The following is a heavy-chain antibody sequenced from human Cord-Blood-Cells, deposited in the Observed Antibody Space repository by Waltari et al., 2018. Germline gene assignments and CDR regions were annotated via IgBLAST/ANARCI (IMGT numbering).Heavy chain of an antibody. CDR1: GSTFTSYD. D-gene: IGHD3-10*01. J-gene: IGHJ3*02. V-gene: IGHV1-8*03. CDR2: MNPNSGNT. Sequence: QAQLVQSGAEVKQPGASVKVSFKASGSTFTSYDINWVRQSPGQGLEWMGWMNPNSGNTGYAQKFQGRVTITRNTSISTAYMELSSLRSEDTAVYYCAIAHRATAIITSDAFDIWGQGTMVTVSS. CDR3: AIAHRATAIITSDAFDI.